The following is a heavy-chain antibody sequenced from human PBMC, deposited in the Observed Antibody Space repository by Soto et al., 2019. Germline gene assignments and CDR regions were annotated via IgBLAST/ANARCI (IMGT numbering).Heavy chain of an antibody. V-gene: IGHV5-51*01. Sequence: PGESLKISCKGSGYSFTSYWIGWVRQMPGKGLEWMGIIYPGDSDTRYSPSFQGQVTISADKSISTAYLQWSSLKASDTAMYYCARTTGSGYYIYYYYGMDVWGQGTTVTVSS. D-gene: IGHD3-22*01. CDR2: IYPGDSDT. J-gene: IGHJ6*02. CDR3: ARTTGSGYYIYYYYGMDV. CDR1: GYSFTSYW.